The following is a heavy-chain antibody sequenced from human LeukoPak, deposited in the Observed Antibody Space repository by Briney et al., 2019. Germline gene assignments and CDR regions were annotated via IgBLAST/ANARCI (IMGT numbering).Heavy chain of an antibody. CDR2: ISSSSSYI. CDR1: GFTSSSYS. V-gene: IGHV3-21*01. Sequence: PGGSLRLSCAASGFTSSSYSMNWVRQAPGKGLEWVSSISSSSSYIYYADSAKGRFTISRDNAKNSLYLQMNSLRAEDTAVYYCARSGLDDPFDYWGQGTLVTVSS. D-gene: IGHD3/OR15-3a*01. CDR3: ARSGLDDPFDY. J-gene: IGHJ4*02.